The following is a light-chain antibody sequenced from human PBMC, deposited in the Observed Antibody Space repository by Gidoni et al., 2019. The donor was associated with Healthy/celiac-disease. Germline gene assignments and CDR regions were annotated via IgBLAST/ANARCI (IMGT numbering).Light chain of an antibody. V-gene: IGKV3-11*01. Sequence: EIVLTQSPATLSWSPGERATLPCRASQSVRSYLACYQQKPGQAPRRLIYDASIRATGIPARFSGSRSGTDFTRTISTLEPKDFAVYYCQHRSNCPLVTFGQGTKVEIK. CDR3: QHRSNCPLVT. CDR2: DAS. CDR1: QSVRSY. J-gene: IGKJ1*01.